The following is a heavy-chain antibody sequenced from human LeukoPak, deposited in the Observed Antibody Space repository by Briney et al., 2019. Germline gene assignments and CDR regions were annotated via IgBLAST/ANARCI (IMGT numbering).Heavy chain of an antibody. D-gene: IGHD3-16*01. CDR3: LRWRGHAFFES. Sequence: GGSLRLSSAASGFTFSSYWMTWVRQAPGKGLEWVAHIKEDGSVTEYSESVKGRFTVSRDNAKNSLYLQMNTLRAEDTAVYYCLRWRGHAFFESWGQGTLVTVSS. CDR1: GFTFSSYW. J-gene: IGHJ5*01. CDR2: IKEDGSVT. V-gene: IGHV3-7*03.